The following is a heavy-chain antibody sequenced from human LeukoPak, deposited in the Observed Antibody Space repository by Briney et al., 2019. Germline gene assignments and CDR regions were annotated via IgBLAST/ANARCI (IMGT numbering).Heavy chain of an antibody. V-gene: IGHV1-2*02. CDR3: VRGDYYDRGVYYYD. CDR1: GYTFTAYY. Sequence: ASVTVSCKASGYTFTAYYMHWVRQAPGQGLEWMGCINPKSGGTNYAQKFQGRVTMTRDTSVKTAYMELSSLRSDDTAVYYCVRGDYYDRGVYYYDWGQGTLVTVSS. CDR2: INPKSGGT. D-gene: IGHD3-22*01. J-gene: IGHJ4*02.